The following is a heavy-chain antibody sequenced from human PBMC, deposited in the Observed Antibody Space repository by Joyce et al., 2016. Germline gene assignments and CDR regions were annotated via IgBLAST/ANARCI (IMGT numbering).Heavy chain of an antibody. D-gene: IGHD6-6*01. J-gene: IGHJ5*02. CDR3: AREGGMGSSSSDWFDA. V-gene: IGHV3-21*01. Sequence: EVQLVESGGGLVKPGGSLRLSCAASGFPFRRYTMNWVRQAPGKGLEWVSGISSSSTYIYYADSVEGRFTISRDNAENSRYLQMNSLRVEDTAVYYCAREGGMGSSSSDWFDAWGQGSLVTVSS. CDR1: GFPFRRYT. CDR2: ISSSSTYI.